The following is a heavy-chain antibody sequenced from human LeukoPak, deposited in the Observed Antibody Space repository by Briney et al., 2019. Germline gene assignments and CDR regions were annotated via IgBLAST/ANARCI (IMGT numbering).Heavy chain of an antibody. Sequence: GGSLRLSCAASGFRFTDYFMSWVRQAPGKGLEWVAGLGRSGEYKYYADSVKGRFTISRDNSKDTVSLQMNSLRAEDSAIYFCVKDRPCETCMPMDAWGQGTTVTVSS. D-gene: IGHD2-2*01. J-gene: IGHJ6*02. CDR2: LGRSGEYK. CDR3: VKDRPCETCMPMDA. V-gene: IGHV3-23*01. CDR1: GFRFTDYF.